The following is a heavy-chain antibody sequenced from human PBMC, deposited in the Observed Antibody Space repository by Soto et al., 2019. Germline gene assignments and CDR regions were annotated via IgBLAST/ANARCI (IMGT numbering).Heavy chain of an antibody. Sequence: EVQLVESGGGLVKPGGSLRLSCAASGFTFSSYSMNWVRQAPGKGLEWVSSISSSSSYIYYADSVKGRFTISRDNAKNSLYLQMNSLRAEDTAVYYCARDGKPHPVKWFDPWGQEPWSPSPQ. CDR1: GFTFSSYS. V-gene: IGHV3-21*01. D-gene: IGHD1-26*01. CDR2: ISSSSSYI. CDR3: ARDGKPHPVKWFDP. J-gene: IGHJ5*02.